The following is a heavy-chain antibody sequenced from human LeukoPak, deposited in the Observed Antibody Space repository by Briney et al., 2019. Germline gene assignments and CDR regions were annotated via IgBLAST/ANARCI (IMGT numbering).Heavy chain of an antibody. V-gene: IGHV3-48*01. CDR1: GFTFTTYN. D-gene: IGHD2-2*01. CDR3: TTAPAFSSSWRS. J-gene: IGHJ5*02. CDR2: ITASDTTK. Sequence: SGGSLRLSCAASGFTFTTYNMNWVRQAPGKGPEWVAYITASDTTKYYEDSVKGRFTISRDNAKKSLFLQMNSLRAEDTAVYYCTTAPAFSSSWRSWGQGTLVTVSS.